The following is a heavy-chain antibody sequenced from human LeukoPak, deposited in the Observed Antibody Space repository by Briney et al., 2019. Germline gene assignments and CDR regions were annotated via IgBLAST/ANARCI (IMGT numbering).Heavy chain of an antibody. J-gene: IGHJ6*03. V-gene: IGHV1-2*02. D-gene: IGHD2-2*01. CDR2: INPNSGGT. Sequence: ASVKVSCKASGYTFTGYYMHWVRQAPGQGLEWMGWINPNSGGTNYAQKFQGRVTMTRDTSISTAYMELSRLRSDDTAVYYCARRRGDWGYCSSTSCSSPYYYMDVWGKGTTVTVSS. CDR1: GYTFTGYY. CDR3: ARRRGDWGYCSSTSCSSPYYYMDV.